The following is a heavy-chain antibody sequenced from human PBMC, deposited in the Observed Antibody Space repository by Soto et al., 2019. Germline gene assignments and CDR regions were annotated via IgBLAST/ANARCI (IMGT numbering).Heavy chain of an antibody. J-gene: IGHJ5*02. V-gene: IGHV4-30-4*01. D-gene: IGHD5-12*01. CDR2: IYYSGST. Sequence: QVQLQESGPGLVKPSQTLSLTCTVSGGSISSGDYYWSWIRQPPGKGLEWIGYIYYSGSTYYNPSLKSRVTRSVDTSKNQFSLNLSSVTAADTAMYYCARAGVATIYSGNNWFDPWGQGTLVTVSS. CDR3: ARAGVATIYSGNNWFDP. CDR1: GGSISSGDYY.